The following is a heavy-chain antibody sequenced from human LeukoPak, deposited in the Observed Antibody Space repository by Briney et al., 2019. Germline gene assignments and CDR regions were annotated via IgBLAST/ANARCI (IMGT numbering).Heavy chain of an antibody. CDR2: ISSSGSTI. V-gene: IGHV3-48*03. J-gene: IGHJ3*02. CDR3: ARDEDGYCSGGSCYSEVGAFDI. Sequence: PGGSLRLSCAASGFTFSSYEMNWVRQAPGKGLEWVSYISSSGSTIYYADSVKGRFTISRDNAKNSLYLQMNSLRAEDTAVYYCARDEDGYCSGGSCYSEVGAFDIWGQGTMVTVSS. CDR1: GFTFSSYE. D-gene: IGHD2-15*01.